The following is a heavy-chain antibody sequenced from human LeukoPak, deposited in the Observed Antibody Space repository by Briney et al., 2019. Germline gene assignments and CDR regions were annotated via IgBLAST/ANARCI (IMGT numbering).Heavy chain of an antibody. D-gene: IGHD3-22*01. CDR3: ARDERYDSSGYPFDY. J-gene: IGHJ4*02. V-gene: IGHV1-2*02. Sequence: ASVKDSCKASGYTFTGYFIHWVRQAPGQGREWMGWINPNSGGSNYAQKFQGRVTMTRDTSISTAYMELSRLRSDDTAMYYCARDERYDSSGYPFDYWGQGTLVTVSS. CDR2: INPNSGGS. CDR1: GYTFTGYF.